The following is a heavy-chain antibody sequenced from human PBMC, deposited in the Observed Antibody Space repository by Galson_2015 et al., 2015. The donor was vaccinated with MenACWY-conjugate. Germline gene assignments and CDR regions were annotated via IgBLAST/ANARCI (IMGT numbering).Heavy chain of an antibody. CDR2: IKSQTDGGKI. CDR1: AFTFSNAY. D-gene: IGHD2-2*01. J-gene: IGHJ6*03. Sequence: SLRLSCAGSAFTFSNAYMSWVRQAPGKGLEWVGRIKSQTDGGKIDYAAPVKGRFTISRDDSKNTLYLQMNSLKIEDTAVYYCTTHKPDSWGCLLCHFYMDVWGQGTTLTVSS. V-gene: IGHV3-15*01. CDR3: TTHKPDSWGCLLCHFYMDV.